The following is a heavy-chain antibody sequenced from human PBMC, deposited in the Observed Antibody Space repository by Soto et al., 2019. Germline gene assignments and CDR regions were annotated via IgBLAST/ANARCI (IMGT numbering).Heavy chain of an antibody. Sequence: QVQLQESGPGLVKPSQTLSLTCTVSGGSISSGGYYWSWIRQHPGKGLEWIGYIYYSGSTYYNPSLKSRVTISVDTSKNQFSRKLSSVTAADTAVYYCARDDRYSSGWYSIDYWGQGTLVTVSS. CDR1: GGSISSGGYY. V-gene: IGHV4-31*03. CDR3: ARDDRYSSGWYSIDY. J-gene: IGHJ4*02. D-gene: IGHD6-19*01. CDR2: IYYSGST.